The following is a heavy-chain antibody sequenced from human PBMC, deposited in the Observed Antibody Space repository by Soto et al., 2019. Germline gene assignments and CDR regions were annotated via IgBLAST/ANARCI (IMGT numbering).Heavy chain of an antibody. CDR1: GGSISSSSYY. V-gene: IGHV4-39*01. Sequence: QLQLQESGPGLVKPSETLSLTCTVSGGSISSSSYYWGWIRQPPGKGLEWIGSVYYSGSTYYNPSLKSRVTISVDTSKNQFSLKLSSVTAADTAVYYCARQYYYGSGTTDYWGQGTLVTVSS. D-gene: IGHD3-10*01. J-gene: IGHJ4*02. CDR3: ARQYYYGSGTTDY. CDR2: VYYSGST.